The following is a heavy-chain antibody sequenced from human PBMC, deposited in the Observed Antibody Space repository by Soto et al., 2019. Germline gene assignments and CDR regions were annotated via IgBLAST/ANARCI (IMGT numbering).Heavy chain of an antibody. CDR3: ARGVAETDFYPWAKWFYL. CDR1: GGSISSFY. D-gene: IGHD6-19*01. CDR2: VYDSGSS. V-gene: IGHV4-4*07. Sequence: PSETLSLTCNVSGGSISSFYWTWIRQPAGGRLEWIGRVYDSGSSNYNPSLKTRITMSLHRSRSQFSLSLYSVTAADTAVYYCARGVAETDFYPWAKWFYLWGQRILVTVS. J-gene: IGHJ5*02.